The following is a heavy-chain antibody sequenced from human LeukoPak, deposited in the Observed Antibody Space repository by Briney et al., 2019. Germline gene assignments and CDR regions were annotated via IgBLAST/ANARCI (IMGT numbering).Heavy chain of an antibody. CDR3: AAEFCGGGRCYTGHSGHDY. D-gene: IGHD2-15*01. CDR1: GFTFSTYT. Sequence: GSLRLSCAASGFTFSTYTMHWVRQAPDKGLEWVAVISFDGSYKFYADSVKGRFTISRDSSRNTLYLQMNSLRAEDTAVYYCAAEFCGGGRCYTGHSGHDYWGQGTLVTVSS. J-gene: IGHJ4*02. CDR2: ISFDGSYK. V-gene: IGHV3-30-3*01.